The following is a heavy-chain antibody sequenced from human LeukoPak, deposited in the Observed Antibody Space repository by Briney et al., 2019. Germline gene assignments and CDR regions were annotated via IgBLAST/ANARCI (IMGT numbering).Heavy chain of an antibody. CDR2: ISAYNGNT. Sequence: GASVKVSCKASGYTFSTYGISWVRQAPGQGLEWMGWISAYNGNTNYAQKLQGRVTMTTDTSTSTAYMELRNLRSDDTAVYFCARAPATYGIDDYWGQGTLVIVSS. V-gene: IGHV1-18*01. D-gene: IGHD1-26*01. J-gene: IGHJ4*02. CDR1: GYTFSTYG. CDR3: ARAPATYGIDDY.